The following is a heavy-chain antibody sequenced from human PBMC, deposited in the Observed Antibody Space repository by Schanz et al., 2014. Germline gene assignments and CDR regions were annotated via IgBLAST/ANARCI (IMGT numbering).Heavy chain of an antibody. CDR2: IKRDGSEK. J-gene: IGHJ6*02. CDR1: GFIFSNYG. V-gene: IGHV3-7*02. CDR3: LAPDYGMDV. Sequence: VQLVESGGGVVQPGRSLRLSCAASGFIFSNYGMHWVRQAPGKGLEWVANIKRDGSEKNYLDSVKGRFTISRDNAKNSLFLQMNSLRAEDTAVYYCLAPDYGMDVWGQGTTVTVSS.